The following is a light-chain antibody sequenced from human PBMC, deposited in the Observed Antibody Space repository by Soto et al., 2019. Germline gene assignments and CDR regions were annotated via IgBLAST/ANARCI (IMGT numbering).Light chain of an antibody. V-gene: IGKV3-15*01. Sequence: EIVMTQSPAPLSVSPGERATLSCRASQSVFSSLAWFQQRPGQAPRLLIYGSATRATGIPARFSGSGSGTEFTLTISSLQSEDSAVYYCQQYHNWPALGQGTKVDIK. J-gene: IGKJ1*01. CDR3: QQYHNWPA. CDR2: GSA. CDR1: QSVFSS.